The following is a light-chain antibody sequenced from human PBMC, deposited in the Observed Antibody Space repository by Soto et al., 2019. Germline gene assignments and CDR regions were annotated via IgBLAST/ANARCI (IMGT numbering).Light chain of an antibody. Sequence: EIVLTQSPGTLSLSPGERATLSCRASQSVSSSYLAWYQQRAGQVPRLLIYGASTRATGIPARFSGSGSGTEFTLTISSLQSEDFAVYYCQQYNNWPLLTFGQGTKVDIK. CDR3: QQYNNWPLLT. J-gene: IGKJ1*01. V-gene: IGKV3-15*01. CDR1: QSVSSSY. CDR2: GAS.